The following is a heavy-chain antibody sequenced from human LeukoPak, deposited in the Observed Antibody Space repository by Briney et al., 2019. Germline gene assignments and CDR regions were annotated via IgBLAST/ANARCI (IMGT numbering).Heavy chain of an antibody. D-gene: IGHD2-15*01. J-gene: IGHJ6*03. CDR1: GYTFTSYY. CDR3: ARDGVGCSGGSCYPYDMDV. CDR2: INPSGGST. Sequence: ASVNVSCKASGYTFTSYYMHWVRQAPGQGLEWMGIINPSGGSTSYAQKFQGRVTMTRDTSTSTVYMELSSLRSEDTAVYYCARDGVGCSGGSCYPYDMDVWGKGTTVAVSS. V-gene: IGHV1-46*01.